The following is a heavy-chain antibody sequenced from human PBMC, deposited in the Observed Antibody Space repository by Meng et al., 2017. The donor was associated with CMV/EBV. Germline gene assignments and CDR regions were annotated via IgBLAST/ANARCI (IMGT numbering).Heavy chain of an antibody. Sequence: GESLKISCAAAGFTFSRYAMYWVRQAPGKGLERVAVISFDGSKEYYADSVKGRFTISRDNSKNTLYLQMNSLRAEDTAVYYCARAPLRNYYDSSAPIDYWGQGTLVTVSS. CDR2: ISFDGSKE. CDR3: ARAPLRNYYDSSAPIDY. V-gene: IGHV3-30-3*01. D-gene: IGHD3-22*01. J-gene: IGHJ4*02. CDR1: GFTFSRYA.